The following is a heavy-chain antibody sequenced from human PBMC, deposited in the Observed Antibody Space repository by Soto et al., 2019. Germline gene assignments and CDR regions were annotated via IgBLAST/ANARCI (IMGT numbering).Heavy chain of an antibody. CDR3: ARDRTDFWSGYYFDY. D-gene: IGHD3-3*01. V-gene: IGHV1-18*01. CDR1: GYTFTSYG. CDR2: ISAYNGNT. J-gene: IGHJ4*02. Sequence: ASVKVSCKASGYTFTSYGISWVRQAPGQGLEWMGWISAYNGNTNYAQKLQGRVTMTTDTSTSTAYMELRSLRSDDTAVYYCARDRTDFWSGYYFDYWGQGTLVTVSS.